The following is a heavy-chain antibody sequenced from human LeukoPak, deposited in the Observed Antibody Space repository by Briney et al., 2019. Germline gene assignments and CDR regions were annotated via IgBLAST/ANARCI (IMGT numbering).Heavy chain of an antibody. D-gene: IGHD5-18*01. V-gene: IGHV3-30*18. J-gene: IGHJ3*02. Sequence: GGSLRLSCAASGFTFSSYSMHWVRQAPGKGLEWVAVISYDGSNKYYADSVKGRFTISRDNSKNTLYLQMNSLRAEDTAVYYCAKVRSDVDTAMVLAFDIWGQGTMVTVSS. CDR1: GFTFSSYS. CDR2: ISYDGSNK. CDR3: AKVRSDVDTAMVLAFDI.